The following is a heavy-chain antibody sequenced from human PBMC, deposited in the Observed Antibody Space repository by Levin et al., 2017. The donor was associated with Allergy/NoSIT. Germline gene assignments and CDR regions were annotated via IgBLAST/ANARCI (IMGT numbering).Heavy chain of an antibody. CDR1: GFTFSAYA. CDR3: AREISKTTGRYYFEN. CDR2: ISHDGNYQ. V-gene: IGHV3-30*04. J-gene: IGHJ4*02. D-gene: IGHD4-17*01. Sequence: GGSLRLSCAASGFTFSAYAMHWVRQAPGKGLEWVAVISHDGNYQNYADSVKGRFSISRDNSKNTLCVQMNSLSAEDTAVYYCAREISKTTGRYYFENWGQGALVTVSS.